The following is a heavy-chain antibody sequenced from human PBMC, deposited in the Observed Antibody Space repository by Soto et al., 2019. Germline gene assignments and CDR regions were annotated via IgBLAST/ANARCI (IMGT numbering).Heavy chain of an antibody. CDR2: ISSSGNTI. Sequence: VQLVESGGGLVQTSGSLRIACAASGFTFSDYYMSWVRQAPGKGLEWVSYISSSGNTIYYAASVKGRFTIARDNAKNSVYLQMNSLKAEDTALYFCAKMSSENYYDPVFSWGQGTLVTVSS. CDR3: AKMSSENYYDPVFS. CDR1: GFTFSDYY. J-gene: IGHJ4*02. V-gene: IGHV3-11*01. D-gene: IGHD3-22*01.